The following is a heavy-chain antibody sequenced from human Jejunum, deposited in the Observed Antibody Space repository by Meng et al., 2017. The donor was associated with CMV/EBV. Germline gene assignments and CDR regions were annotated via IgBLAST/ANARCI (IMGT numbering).Heavy chain of an antibody. CDR3: ARAPIDQLLKIYYYYGMDV. CDR1: SDG. J-gene: IGHJ6*02. Sequence: SDGISWVRQAPGQGLEWMGWISAYNGNTNDAQKIQGRVTMTTDTSTSTAYMELRSLRSDDTAVYYCARAPIDQLLKIYYYYGMDVWGQGTTVTVSS. D-gene: IGHD2-2*01. CDR2: ISAYNGNT. V-gene: IGHV1-18*01.